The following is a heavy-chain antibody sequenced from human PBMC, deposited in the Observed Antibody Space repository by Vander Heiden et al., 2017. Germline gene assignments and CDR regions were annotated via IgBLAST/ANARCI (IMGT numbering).Heavy chain of an antibody. D-gene: IGHD3-16*01. CDR1: GFTFSSYG. J-gene: IGHJ4*02. Sequence: QPGRSLRLSCAASGFTFSSYGMHWVRQAPGKGLEWVAVISYDGSNKYYADSVKGRFTISRDNSKNTLYLQMNSLRAEDTAVYYCAKNRGRRGGPLDYWGQGTLVTVSS. CDR2: ISYDGSNK. V-gene: IGHV3-30*18. CDR3: AKNRGRRGGPLDY.